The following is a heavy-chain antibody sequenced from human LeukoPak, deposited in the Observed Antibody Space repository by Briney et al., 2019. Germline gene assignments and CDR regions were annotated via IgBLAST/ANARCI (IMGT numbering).Heavy chain of an antibody. V-gene: IGHV3-21*01. J-gene: IGHJ4*02. CDR1: GFTFSTYN. D-gene: IGHD6-6*01. CDR3: ARIIAARYYSDY. Sequence: GGSLRLSCAASGFTFSTYNMNWVRQAPGKGLEWVSSITGGGTYTYYADSVKGRFTISRDNAKNSLYLQMNSLRAEDTAVYYCARIIAARYYSDYWGQGTLVTVSS. CDR2: ITGGGTYT.